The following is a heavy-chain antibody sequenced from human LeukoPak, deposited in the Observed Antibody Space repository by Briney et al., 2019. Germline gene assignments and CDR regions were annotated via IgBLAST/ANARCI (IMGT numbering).Heavy chain of an antibody. Sequence: GGSLRLSCAASGFTFSSYWMSWVRQAPGKGLEWVANIKQDGSEKYYVDSVKGRFTISRDNAKNSLYLQMNSLRAEDTAVYYCARDGLPYYDFWSGYSHWFDPWGQGTLVTVSS. D-gene: IGHD3-3*01. CDR2: IKQDGSEK. CDR3: ARDGLPYYDFWSGYSHWFDP. CDR1: GFTFSSYW. V-gene: IGHV3-7*05. J-gene: IGHJ5*02.